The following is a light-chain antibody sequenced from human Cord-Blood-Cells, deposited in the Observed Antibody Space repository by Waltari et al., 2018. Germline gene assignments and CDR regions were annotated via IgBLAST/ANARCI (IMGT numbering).Light chain of an antibody. CDR2: DVS. V-gene: IGLV2-14*01. CDR1: SSDVGGYNY. J-gene: IGLJ1*01. CDR3: SSYTSSSTLV. Sequence: QSALTQPASVSGSPGQSITISCTGTSSDVGGYNYVSWYQQHPGTAPKLMIYDVSNRPAVVSNRFSGSKAGNTASLTISGLQAEDEADYYCSSYTSSSTLVFGTGTKVTVL.